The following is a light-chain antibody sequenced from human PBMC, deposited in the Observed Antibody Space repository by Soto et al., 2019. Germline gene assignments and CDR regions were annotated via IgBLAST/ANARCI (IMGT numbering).Light chain of an antibody. V-gene: IGKV3-11*01. CDR3: QQRSNWPPVIT. CDR2: DAS. J-gene: IGKJ5*01. Sequence: EIVLTQSPATLSLSPGERATLSCRASQRFSSYLAWYQQKPGQAPRLLIYDASKRATGIPARFSGRGSGTDFTLTIISLEPEDFAVYYCQQRSNWPPVITFGQGTRLEIK. CDR1: QRFSSY.